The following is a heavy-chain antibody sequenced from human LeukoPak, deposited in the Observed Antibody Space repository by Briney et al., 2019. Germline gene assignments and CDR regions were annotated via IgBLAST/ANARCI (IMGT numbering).Heavy chain of an antibody. CDR2: IYTSGST. CDR1: GGSLSSYY. Sequence: SETLSLTCTVSGGSLSSYYWSWIRQPAGKGLEWIGRIYTSGSTNYNPSLKSRVTMSVDTSKNQFSLKLSSVTAADTAVYYCARGGYYSNYVWGYYYYYMDVWGKGTTVTVSS. D-gene: IGHD4-11*01. J-gene: IGHJ6*03. V-gene: IGHV4-4*07. CDR3: ARGGYYSNYVWGYYYYYMDV.